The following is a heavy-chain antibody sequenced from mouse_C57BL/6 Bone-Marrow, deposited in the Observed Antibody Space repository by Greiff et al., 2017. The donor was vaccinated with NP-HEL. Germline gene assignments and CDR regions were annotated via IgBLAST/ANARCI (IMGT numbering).Heavy chain of an antibody. CDR3: ARAGMLLYYFDY. D-gene: IGHD2-12*01. Sequence: QVQLQQSGPELVKPGASVKISCTASGYSLSSSWMNWVKQRPGKGLEWIGRIYPGDGDTNYNGKFKGKATLTADKSSSTAYMQLSSLTSEDSAVYFYARAGMLLYYFDYWGQGTTLTVSS. J-gene: IGHJ2*01. V-gene: IGHV1-82*01. CDR2: IYPGDGDT. CDR1: GYSLSSSW.